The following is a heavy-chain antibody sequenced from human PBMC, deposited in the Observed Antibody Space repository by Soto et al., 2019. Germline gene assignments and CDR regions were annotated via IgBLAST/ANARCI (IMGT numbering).Heavy chain of an antibody. V-gene: IGHV1-18*01. D-gene: IGHD2-8*01. CDR1: GYTFTSYG. CDR2: ISAYNGNT. J-gene: IGHJ4*02. Sequence: GASVKVSCKASGYTFTSYGISWVRQAPGQGLEWMGWISAYNGNTNYAQKLQGRVTMTTDTSTSTAYMELRSLRSDDTAVYYCARDRCSGWFRNGVCYYFDYWGQGTLVTVSS. CDR3: ARDRCSGWFRNGVCYYFDY.